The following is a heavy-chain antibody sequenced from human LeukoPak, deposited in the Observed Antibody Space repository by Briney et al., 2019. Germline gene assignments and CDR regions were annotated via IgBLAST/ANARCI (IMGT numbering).Heavy chain of an antibody. V-gene: IGHV3-72*01. CDR2: ARKKANSYTT. D-gene: IGHD4-23*01. CDR3: TRRDYGGNSDS. Sequence: GSLRLSCAASGFTFSDHYMDWVRQAPGKGLEWVGRARKKANSYTTDYAASVKGRFTISRDDSKNSLYLQMNSLKTEDTAVYYCTRRDYGGNSDSWGQGTLVTVSS. J-gene: IGHJ5*01. CDR1: GFTFSDHY.